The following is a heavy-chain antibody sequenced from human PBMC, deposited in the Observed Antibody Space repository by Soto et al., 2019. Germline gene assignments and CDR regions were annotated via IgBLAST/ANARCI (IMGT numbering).Heavy chain of an antibody. D-gene: IGHD6-6*01. Sequence: PSETLSLTCAVYGGSFSGYYWSWIRQPPGKGLEWIGEINHSGSTNYNLSLKSRVTISVDTSKNQFSLKLSSVTAADTAVYYCARVARPGKFDYWGQGTLVTVSS. V-gene: IGHV4-34*01. CDR3: ARVARPGKFDY. J-gene: IGHJ4*02. CDR1: GGSFSGYY. CDR2: INHSGST.